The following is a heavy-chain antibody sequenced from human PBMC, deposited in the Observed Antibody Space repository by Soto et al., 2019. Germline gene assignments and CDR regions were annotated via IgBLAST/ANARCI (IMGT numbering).Heavy chain of an antibody. CDR3: AKDRGSYYYGSGSLQYYFDY. Sequence: PGGSLRLSCVASGFTFSDYAMSWVRQAPGKGLEWVSAISGSGGSTYYADSVKGRFTISRDNSKNTLYLQMNSLRAEDTAVYYCAKDRGSYYYGSGSLQYYFDYWGQGTLVTVSS. J-gene: IGHJ4*02. D-gene: IGHD3-10*01. V-gene: IGHV3-23*01. CDR1: GFTFSDYA. CDR2: ISGSGGST.